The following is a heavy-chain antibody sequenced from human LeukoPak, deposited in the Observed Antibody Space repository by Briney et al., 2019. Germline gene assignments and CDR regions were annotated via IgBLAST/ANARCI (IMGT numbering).Heavy chain of an antibody. Sequence: ASVKVSCKASGYTFSNYGISWVRQAPRLGLEWMGWTSYNGNTNYAQKFQDRVTMTTDTSTTTAYMELRSLESDDTAVYYCARHSGSGWQALGYWGQGPLVTVSS. D-gene: IGHD6-19*01. V-gene: IGHV1-18*04. J-gene: IGHJ4*02. CDR2: TSYNGNT. CDR1: GYTFSNYG. CDR3: ARHSGSGWQALGY.